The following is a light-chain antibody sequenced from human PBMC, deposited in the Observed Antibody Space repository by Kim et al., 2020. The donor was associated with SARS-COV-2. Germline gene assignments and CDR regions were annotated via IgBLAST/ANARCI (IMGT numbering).Light chain of an antibody. J-gene: IGLJ3*02. CDR2: EVS. Sequence: QSALTQPASVSGSPGQSITMSCTGTSSDVGNYNFVSWYQQHPGKVPKLMIYEVSQRPSGVSTRFSGSKSGNTASLTISGLQGEDEADYYCCSYAGSSAFVLFGGGTQLNVL. V-gene: IGLV2-23*02. CDR1: SSDVGNYNF. CDR3: CSYAGSSAFVL.